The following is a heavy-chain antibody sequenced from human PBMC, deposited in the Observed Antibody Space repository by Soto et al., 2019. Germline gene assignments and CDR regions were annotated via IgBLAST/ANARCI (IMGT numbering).Heavy chain of an antibody. V-gene: IGHV4-31*03. Sequence: KPSETLSLTCTVSGGSISSGGYYWSWIRQHPGKGLEWIGYIYYSGSTYYNPSLKSRVTISVDTSKNQFSLKLSSVTAADTAVYYCARENIVVVPAAMFYAFDIWGQGTMVTVSS. CDR1: GGSISSGGYY. CDR2: IYYSGST. D-gene: IGHD2-2*01. CDR3: ARENIVVVPAAMFYAFDI. J-gene: IGHJ3*02.